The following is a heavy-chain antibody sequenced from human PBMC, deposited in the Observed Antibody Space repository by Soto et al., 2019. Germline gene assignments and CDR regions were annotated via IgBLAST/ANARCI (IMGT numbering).Heavy chain of an antibody. V-gene: IGHV4-4*07. CDR2: IYSSGDT. D-gene: IGHD3-22*01. CDR1: GGSISTYY. CDR3: ARDAYYYDTRGYYLVDY. J-gene: IGHJ4*02. Sequence: QVQLQESGPGLVKPSETLSLTCTVSGGSISTYYWSWIRQPAGKGLEWIGRIYSSGDTYYHPSPESRVTRAVDTSNNQFSMNLSYLTAADTAVYYCARDAYYYDTRGYYLVDYWGQGILVTVSS.